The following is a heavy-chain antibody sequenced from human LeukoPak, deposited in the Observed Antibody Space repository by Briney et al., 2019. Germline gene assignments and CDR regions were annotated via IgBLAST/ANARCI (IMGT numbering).Heavy chain of an antibody. D-gene: IGHD3-3*01. CDR3: AREVPSCGVVIHYYFDY. CDR1: GYTFTGYY. J-gene: IGHJ4*02. CDR2: INPNSGGT. Sequence: ASVKVSCKASGYTFTGYYMHWVRQAPGQGLEWMGWINPNSGGTNYAQKFQARVTMTRDTSISTAYLELSRLTSDDTAVYYCAREVPSCGVVIHYYFDYWGQGTLVTVSS. V-gene: IGHV1-2*02.